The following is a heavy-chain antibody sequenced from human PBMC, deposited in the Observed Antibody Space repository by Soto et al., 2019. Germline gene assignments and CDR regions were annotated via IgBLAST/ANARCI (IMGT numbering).Heavy chain of an antibody. J-gene: IGHJ4*02. CDR3: IGEGYCSGGSCYSTHFDY. D-gene: IGHD2-15*01. Sequence: EVQLVESGGGLVQPGGSLRLSCAASGFTFSDHYMDWVRQAPGKGLEWVGRIRNKANSYTIEYAASVKGRFTISRDDSKNSLYLHMNSLETEDTALYYCIGEGYCSGGSCYSTHFDYWGQGTLVTVSS. V-gene: IGHV3-72*01. CDR1: GFTFSDHY. CDR2: IRNKANSYTI.